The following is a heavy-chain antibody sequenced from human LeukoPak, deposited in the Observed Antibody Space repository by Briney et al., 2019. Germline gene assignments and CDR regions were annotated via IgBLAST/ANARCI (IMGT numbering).Heavy chain of an antibody. CDR3: ARSVLRFVWYQLLWDY. J-gene: IGHJ4*02. V-gene: IGHV3-11*04. D-gene: IGHD2-2*01. Sequence: GGSLRLSCAASGFTFSDYYMSWIRQAPGKGLEWVSYISSSGSTIYYADSVKGRFTISRDNAKNSLYLQMNSLRAEDTAVYYCARSVLRFVWYQLLWDYWGQGTLVTVSS. CDR2: ISSSGSTI. CDR1: GFTFSDYY.